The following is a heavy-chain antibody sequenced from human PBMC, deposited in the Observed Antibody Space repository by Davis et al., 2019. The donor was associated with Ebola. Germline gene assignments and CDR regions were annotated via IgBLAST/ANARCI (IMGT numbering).Heavy chain of an antibody. CDR1: GFTFSDYY. CDR3: ARVDENGDTDY. CDR2: ISSSGSTI. D-gene: IGHD4-17*01. J-gene: IGHJ4*02. V-gene: IGHV3-11*04. Sequence: GESLKISCAASGFTFSDYYMSWIRQAPGKGLKWVSYISSSGSTIYYADSVKGRFTISRDNSKNTLYLQMNSLRAEDTAVYYCARVDENGDTDYWGQGTLVTVSS.